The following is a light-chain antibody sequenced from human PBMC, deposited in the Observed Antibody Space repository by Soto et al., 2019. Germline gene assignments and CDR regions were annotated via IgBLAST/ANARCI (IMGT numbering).Light chain of an antibody. Sequence: EVVLTQSPGTLSLSPGERVTLSCRASQSVTGNYLAWYQKRPGQAPRLLIYGASSRATGIPDRFSGSGSGIDFTLTISRLEPEDFAVYYCQQYGNSPPWTFGQGTKVEIK. CDR3: QQYGNSPPWT. CDR1: QSVTGNY. V-gene: IGKV3-20*01. J-gene: IGKJ1*01. CDR2: GAS.